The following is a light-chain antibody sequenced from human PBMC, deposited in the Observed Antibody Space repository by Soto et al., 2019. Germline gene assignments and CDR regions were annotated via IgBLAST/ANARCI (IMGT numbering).Light chain of an antibody. V-gene: IGLV2-14*01. J-gene: IGLJ1*01. CDR2: EVS. Sequence: QSVLTQPASVSGTPGQSITISCTGSNSDVGLYDFVSWYQHHPGRAPKLIVSEVSHRPSGISNRFSGPKSGNTASLTISGLQSEDEADYYCISYTSDDVRYVFGTGTKSPS. CDR3: ISYTSDDVRYV. CDR1: NSDVGLYDF.